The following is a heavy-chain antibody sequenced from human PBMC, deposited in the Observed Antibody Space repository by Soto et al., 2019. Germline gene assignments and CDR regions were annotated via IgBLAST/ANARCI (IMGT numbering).Heavy chain of an antibody. Sequence: AAVKVSSKASGYTFTSYAMHWVRQAPGQRLEWMGWINAGNGNTKYSQKFQGRVTITRDTSASTAYMELSSLRSEDTAVYYCANPFTVTVAIGDWSQGTLVTVAS. CDR2: INAGNGNT. CDR3: ANPFTVTVAIGD. J-gene: IGHJ4*02. D-gene: IGHD2-2*02. V-gene: IGHV1-3*01. CDR1: GYTFTSYA.